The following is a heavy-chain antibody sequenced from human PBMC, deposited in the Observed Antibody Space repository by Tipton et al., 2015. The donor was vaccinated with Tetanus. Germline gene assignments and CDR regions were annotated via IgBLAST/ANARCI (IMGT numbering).Heavy chain of an antibody. Sequence: TLSLTCSVSGASIRNYYWAWIRQPPERGLEWIGYVHYSGSTNYSPSLRSRVTLSVDTSKSQFSVKVTSVTAADTAVYYCARVGWLQQNKPAFDIWGQGTMVTVSS. CDR3: ARVGWLQQNKPAFDI. CDR1: GASIRNYY. V-gene: IGHV4-59*01. J-gene: IGHJ3*02. CDR2: VHYSGST. D-gene: IGHD6-19*01.